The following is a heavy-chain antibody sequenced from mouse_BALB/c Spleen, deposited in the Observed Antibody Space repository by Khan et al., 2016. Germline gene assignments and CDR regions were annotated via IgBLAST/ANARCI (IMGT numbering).Heavy chain of an antibody. J-gene: IGHJ3*01. CDR1: GYTIRSYW. CDR2: ILPGGGTT. CDR3: ARRRDYGSSPAWFAY. Sequence: QVQLQQSGAELMKPGASVKISCKATGYTIRSYWIEWVKQRPGHGLEWIGEILPGGGTTNYNEKFQGKAIFTADSSSNTAYMQFSSLTSEDSAVYCCARRRDYGSSPAWFAYWGQGTLVTVSA. V-gene: IGHV1-9*01. D-gene: IGHD1-1*01.